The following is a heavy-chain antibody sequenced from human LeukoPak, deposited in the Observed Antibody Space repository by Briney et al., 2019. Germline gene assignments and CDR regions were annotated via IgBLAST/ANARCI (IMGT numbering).Heavy chain of an antibody. CDR1: GFTFSTSG. CDR3: AKDGGTHFDH. J-gene: IGHJ4*02. V-gene: IGHV3-48*01. CDR2: ISSSGTTI. Sequence: GESLRLSWAAAGFTFSTSGMNWVRQAPGKGLEWVSYISSSGTTISYGQSVKGRFTITRDNAQNSLTLHMNTLRADDTAVYYCAKDGGTHFDHWGQGTLVTVSS. D-gene: IGHD1-26*01.